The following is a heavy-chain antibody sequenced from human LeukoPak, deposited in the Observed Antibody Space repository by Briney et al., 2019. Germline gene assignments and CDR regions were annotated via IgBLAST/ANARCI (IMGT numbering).Heavy chain of an antibody. CDR1: GGSISSNAYY. J-gene: IGHJ4*02. D-gene: IGHD1-26*01. CDR3: AYSGSYGHLGY. Sequence: EPSETLSLTCTVSGGSISSNAYYWAWIRQPPRKGLEWIGSIYSSVSTYYNPSLKSRVTISVDTSKNQFSLRLSSVTAADTALYYCAYSGSYGHLGYWGQGIPVTVSS. V-gene: IGHV4-39*01. CDR2: IYSSVST.